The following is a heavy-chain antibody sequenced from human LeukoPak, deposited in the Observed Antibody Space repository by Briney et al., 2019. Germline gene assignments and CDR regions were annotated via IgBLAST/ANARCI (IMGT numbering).Heavy chain of an antibody. CDR3: ARDLGGDQPG. Sequence: PGGSLRLSCAASGFTFSSYAMSWVRQAPGKGLEWVSAISGSGGSTYYADSVKGRFTISRDNAKNSLYLQMNSLRAEDTAVYCCARDLGGDQPGWGQGTMVTVSS. D-gene: IGHD4-17*01. CDR2: ISGSGGST. V-gene: IGHV3-23*01. J-gene: IGHJ3*01. CDR1: GFTFSSYA.